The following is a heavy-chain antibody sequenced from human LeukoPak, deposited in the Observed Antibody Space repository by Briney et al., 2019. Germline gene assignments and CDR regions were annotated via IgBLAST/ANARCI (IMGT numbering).Heavy chain of an antibody. CDR2: ISYDGSNE. CDR1: GFTFDDYA. D-gene: IGHD2-21*01. J-gene: IGHJ4*02. CDR3: AKSAVIIGYFDY. V-gene: IGHV3-30*18. Sequence: PGRSLRLSCAASGFTFDDYAMHWVRQAPGKGLEWVAVISYDGSNEYYADSVEGRFSISRDNSKNTVILQMDSLTPEDTAVYFCAKSAVIIGYFDYWGQGTLVTVSS.